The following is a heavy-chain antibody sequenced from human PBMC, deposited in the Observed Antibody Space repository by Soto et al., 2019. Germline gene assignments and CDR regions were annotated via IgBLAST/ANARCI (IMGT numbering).Heavy chain of an antibody. D-gene: IGHD2-21*01. Sequence: SETLSLTCTASGGSISSYYWSWIRQPPGKGLEWIGYIYYSGSTNYNPSLKSRVTISVDTSKNQFSLKLSSVTAADTAVYYCARVYCGECHIVIDDWGQGTLVTVSS. CDR2: IYYSGST. V-gene: IGHV4-59*12. J-gene: IGHJ4*02. CDR1: GGSISSYY. CDR3: ARVYCGECHIVIDD.